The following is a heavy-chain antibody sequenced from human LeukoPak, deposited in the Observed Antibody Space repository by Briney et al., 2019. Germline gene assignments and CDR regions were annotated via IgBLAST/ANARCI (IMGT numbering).Heavy chain of an antibody. CDR3: ARLRVRGYGYGPWEGPTWLDY. D-gene: IGHD5-18*01. CDR1: GYSISSGYY. CDR2: IYYRGST. V-gene: IGHV4-38-2*02. J-gene: IGHJ4*02. Sequence: SETLSLTCTVSGYSISSGYYWGWIRQPPGKGLEWIGSIYYRGSTYYNPSLMSRVTISVDTSKNQFSLRLSSVTAADTAVYYCARLRVRGYGYGPWEGPTWLDYWGQGTLVTVSS.